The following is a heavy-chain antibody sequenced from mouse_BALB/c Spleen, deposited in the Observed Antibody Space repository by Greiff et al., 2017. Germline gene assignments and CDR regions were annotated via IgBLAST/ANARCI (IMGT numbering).Heavy chain of an antibody. CDR2: INPYNDGT. V-gene: IGHV1-14*01. D-gene: IGHD1-1*01. J-gene: IGHJ2*01. CDR1: GYTFTSYV. Sequence: EVQLQESGPELVKPGASVKMSCKASGYTFTSYVMHWVKQKPGQGLEWIGDINPYNDGTKYNEKFKGKATLTSDKSSSTAYMELSSLTSEDSAVYYCASLYGRSFFDYWGQGTTLTVSS. CDR3: ASLYGRSFFDY.